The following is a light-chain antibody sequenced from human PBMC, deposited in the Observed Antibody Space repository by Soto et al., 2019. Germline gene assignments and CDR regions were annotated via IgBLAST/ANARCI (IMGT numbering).Light chain of an antibody. CDR2: DAS. V-gene: IGKV3-11*01. Sequence: EIVLTQSPATLSLSPGERATLSCRASQSVSSYLAWYQQKPGQAPRLLIYDASNRATGIPARFSGRGSGTDFTLTISRLEHEAFAVYYCQQRSNWPTFGQGTRLEIK. J-gene: IGKJ5*01. CDR3: QQRSNWPT. CDR1: QSVSSY.